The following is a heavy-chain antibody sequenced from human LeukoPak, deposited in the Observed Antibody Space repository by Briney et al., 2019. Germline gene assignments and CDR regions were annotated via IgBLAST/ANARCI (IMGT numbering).Heavy chain of an antibody. V-gene: IGHV1-3*01. CDR2: INAGNGNT. J-gene: IGHJ4*02. CDR3: AREGGYSYGYGNDY. Sequence: GASVKVSCKASGYTFTSYAMHWVRQAPGQRLGWMGWINAGNGNTKYSQKFQGRATITRDTSASTAYMELSSLRSEDTAVYYCAREGGYSYGYGNDYWGQGTLVTVSS. CDR1: GYTFTSYA. D-gene: IGHD5-18*01.